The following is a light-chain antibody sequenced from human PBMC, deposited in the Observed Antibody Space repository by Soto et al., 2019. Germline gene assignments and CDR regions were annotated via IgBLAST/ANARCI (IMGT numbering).Light chain of an antibody. CDR2: EGT. CDR1: SSNIGAGYD. V-gene: IGLV1-40*01. J-gene: IGLJ1*01. Sequence: QSVLTQPPSVSGAPGQRVTISCTGSSSNIGAGYDVHWYQQLPGKAPKLLIYEGTKRPSGVSNRFSGSTSGSTASLTISGLQTEDEADYYCCSYVGASIYVFGTGTKVTVL. CDR3: CSYVGASIYV.